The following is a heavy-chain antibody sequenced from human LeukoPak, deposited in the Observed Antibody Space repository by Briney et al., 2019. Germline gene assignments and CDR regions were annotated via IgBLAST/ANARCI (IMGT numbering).Heavy chain of an antibody. J-gene: IGHJ1*01. Sequence: GGSLRLSCAASGFTFGSYGMSWVRQAPGQGLEWVSFITPNADRTSYADSVEGRFTISRDNPSNTPYMQMNSLRDEDTALYYCAIMHGYYDGSGYWVQWGQGTLVTVSS. CDR1: GFTFGSYG. CDR2: ITPNADRT. D-gene: IGHD3-22*01. V-gene: IGHV3-23*01. CDR3: AIMHGYYDGSGYWVQ.